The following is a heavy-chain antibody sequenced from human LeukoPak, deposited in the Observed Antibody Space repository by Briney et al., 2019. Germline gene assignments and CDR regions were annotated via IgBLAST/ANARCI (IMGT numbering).Heavy chain of an antibody. D-gene: IGHD2-15*01. V-gene: IGHV4-61*02. J-gene: IGHJ4*02. CDR3: ASSRRAYCSGGSCYSADFDY. Sequence: SETLSLTCTVSGGSISSGSYYWSWIRQPAGKGLEWIGRIYTSGSTNYNPSLKSRVTISVDTSKNQFSLKLSSVTAADTAVYYCASSRRAYCSGGSCYSADFDYWGQGTLVTVSS. CDR2: IYTSGST. CDR1: GGSISSGSYY.